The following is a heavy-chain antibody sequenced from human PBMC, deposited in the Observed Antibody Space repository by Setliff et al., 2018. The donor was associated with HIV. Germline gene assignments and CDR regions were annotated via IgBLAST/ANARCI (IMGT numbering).Heavy chain of an antibody. CDR2: IKPSSGGT. J-gene: IGHJ1*01. CDR3: ARDHGMWDYGGNFLLREYFHH. Sequence: ASVKVSCKASGYTFTDYYMHWVRQAPGQGLEWMGWIKPSSGGTNYAQKFQGRVTMTRDASISTAYMGLSRLRSDDTAVYYCARDHGMWDYGGNFLLREYFHHWGQGTLVTVSS. CDR1: GYTFTDYY. D-gene: IGHD4-17*01. V-gene: IGHV1-2*02.